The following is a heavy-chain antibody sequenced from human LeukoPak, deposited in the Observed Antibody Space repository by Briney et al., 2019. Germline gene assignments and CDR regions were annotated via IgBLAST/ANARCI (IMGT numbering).Heavy chain of an antibody. CDR3: ARDIGGSYPPSFDY. D-gene: IGHD1-26*01. V-gene: IGHV3-74*01. CDR1: GFTFSNYW. J-gene: IGHJ4*02. Sequence: QPGGSLRLSCAASGFTFSNYWMHWVRQAPGKGLVWVSRINSDGSSTSYADSVKGRFTISRDNAKNSLYLQMNSLRAEDTAVYYCARDIGGSYPPSFDYWGQGTLVTVSS. CDR2: INSDGSST.